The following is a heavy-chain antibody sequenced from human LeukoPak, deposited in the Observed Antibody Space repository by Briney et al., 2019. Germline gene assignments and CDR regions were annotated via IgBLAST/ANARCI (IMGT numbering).Heavy chain of an antibody. D-gene: IGHD2-15*01. CDR3: ARGLKGYCSGGSCYSCDY. V-gene: IGHV1-18*01. CDR1: GYTFTSYG. J-gene: IGHJ4*02. CDR2: ISAYNGNT. Sequence: ASVKVSCKASGYTFTSYGISWVRQAPGQGLEWMGWISAYNGNTNYVQKLQGRVTMTTDTSTSTAYMELRSLRSDDTAVYYCARGLKGYCSGGSCYSCDYWGQGTLVTVSS.